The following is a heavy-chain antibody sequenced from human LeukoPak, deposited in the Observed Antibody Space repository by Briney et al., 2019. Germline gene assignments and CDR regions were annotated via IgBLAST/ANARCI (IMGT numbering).Heavy chain of an antibody. J-gene: IGHJ6*01. CDR1: GFTFSGFA. CDR2: ISGSGDNT. V-gene: IGHV3-23*01. Sequence: GGSLRLSCAASGFTFSGFAMSWVRRTPRKGLEWVSGISGSGDNTLYADSVKGRFTISRDNSKNTLYLEMNSLRAEDTAIYYCAKMKGHPLPKYYMDVWGQGTTVTVSS. D-gene: IGHD1-26*01. CDR3: AKMKGHPLPKYYMDV.